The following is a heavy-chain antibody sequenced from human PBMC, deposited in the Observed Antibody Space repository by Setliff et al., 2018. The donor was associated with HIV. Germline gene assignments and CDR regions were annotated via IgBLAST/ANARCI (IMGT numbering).Heavy chain of an antibody. CDR3: ARASTRIGYDSSGYPFDY. D-gene: IGHD3-22*01. CDR2: VYYTGSA. V-gene: IGHV4-39*07. Sequence: TFSSYAMSWVRQAPGKGLEWIGNVYYTGSAFYNPSLKSRVTISVDTSKNQFSLRLTSVTAADTAMYYCARASTRIGYDSSGYPFDYWGQGTLVTVSS. CDR1: TFSSYA. J-gene: IGHJ4*02.